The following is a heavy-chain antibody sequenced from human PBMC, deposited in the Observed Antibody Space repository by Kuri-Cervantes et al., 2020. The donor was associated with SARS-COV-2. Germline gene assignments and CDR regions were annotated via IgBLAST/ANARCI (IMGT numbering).Heavy chain of an antibody. Sequence: SETLSLTCTVSGGSISSSSYYWGWIRQPPGKGLEWIGEIYHSGSTNYNPSLKSRVTISADTSKNQFSLKLSSVTSADTAVYYCARRIVHYRYFDLWGRGTQV. CDR3: ARRIVHYRYFDL. V-gene: IGHV4-39*07. J-gene: IGHJ2*01. CDR2: IYHSGST. CDR1: GGSISSSSYY. D-gene: IGHD1-26*01.